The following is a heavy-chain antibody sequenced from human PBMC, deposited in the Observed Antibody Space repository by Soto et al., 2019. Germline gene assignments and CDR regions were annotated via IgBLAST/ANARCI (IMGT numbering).Heavy chain of an antibody. CDR2: IDWDDDK. D-gene: IGHD6-13*01. CDR3: ARMVWYSSSWYLDY. V-gene: IGHV2-70*11. Sequence: SGPTLVNPTQTLTLTCTFSGFSLSTSGMCVSWIRQPPGKALEWLARIDWDDDKYYSTSLKTRLTISKDTSKNQVVLTMTNMDPVDTATYYCARMVWYSSSWYLDYWGQGTLVTVSS. J-gene: IGHJ4*02. CDR1: GFSLSTSGMC.